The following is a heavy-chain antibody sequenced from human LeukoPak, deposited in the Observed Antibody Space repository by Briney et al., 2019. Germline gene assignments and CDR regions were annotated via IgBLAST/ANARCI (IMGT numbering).Heavy chain of an antibody. D-gene: IGHD3-10*01. V-gene: IGHV1-18*01. Sequence: ALVKVSCKASGYTFSGYGVTWVRQAPGQGLEWMGWISAYNGHTNYAQKLQGRVTMTTDTSTRTAHMELRSLRSDDSAVYYCARAGSSEWPPVSFDYWGQGSLVTVSS. CDR3: ARAGSSEWPPVSFDY. CDR1: GYTFSGYG. J-gene: IGHJ4*02. CDR2: ISAYNGHT.